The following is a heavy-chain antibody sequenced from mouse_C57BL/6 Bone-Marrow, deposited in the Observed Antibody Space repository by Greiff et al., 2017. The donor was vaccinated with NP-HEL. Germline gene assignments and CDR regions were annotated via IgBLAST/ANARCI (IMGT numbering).Heavy chain of an antibody. V-gene: IGHV1-82*01. CDR1: GYAFSSSW. Sequence: QVQLQQSGPELVKPGASVKISCKASGYAFSSSWMNWVKQRPGKGLEWIGRIYPGDGDTNYNGKFKGKATLTADKSSSTAYMQLSSLTSEDSAVCFWARDYDDGGGGGFDYGGQGTTLTVSS. D-gene: IGHD2-4*01. J-gene: IGHJ2*01. CDR2: IYPGDGDT. CDR3: ARDYDDGGGGGFDY.